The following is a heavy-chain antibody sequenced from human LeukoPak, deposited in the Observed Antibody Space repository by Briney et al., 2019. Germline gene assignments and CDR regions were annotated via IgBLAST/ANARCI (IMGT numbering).Heavy chain of an antibody. CDR1: GGTFSSYA. CDR3: AIAIVVVPAAFDY. Sequence: GASVKVSCKASGGTFSSYAISWVRQAPGQGLEWMGGIIPIFGTANYAQKFQGRVTITTDESTSTAYMELSSLRSEDTAVYYCAIAIVVVPAAFDYWGQGTLVTVSS. J-gene: IGHJ4*02. V-gene: IGHV1-69*05. D-gene: IGHD2-2*01. CDR2: IIPIFGTA.